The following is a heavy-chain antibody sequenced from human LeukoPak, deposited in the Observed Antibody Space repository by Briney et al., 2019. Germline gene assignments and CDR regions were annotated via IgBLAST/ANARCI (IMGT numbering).Heavy chain of an antibody. Sequence: ASVKVSCKASGYTFTSYGISWVRQAPGQGLEWMGWISAYNGNTNYAQKLQGRVTMTTDTSTSTAYMELRSLRSDDTAVYYYARDLGAYCSGGSCYGGVDYWGQGTLVTVSS. D-gene: IGHD2-15*01. J-gene: IGHJ4*02. V-gene: IGHV1-18*01. CDR1: GYTFTSYG. CDR3: ARDLGAYCSGGSCYGGVDY. CDR2: ISAYNGNT.